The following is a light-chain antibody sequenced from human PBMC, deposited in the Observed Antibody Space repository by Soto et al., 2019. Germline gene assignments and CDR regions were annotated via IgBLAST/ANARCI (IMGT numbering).Light chain of an antibody. J-gene: IGLJ2*01. CDR3: SSYAGSKTYVI. CDR2: EVS. V-gene: IGLV2-8*01. Sequence: QSALTQPPSASGSPGQSVTISCTGSSSDVGDYNYVSWYQQPPGKAPKLIIYEVSKRPSEVPDRFSGSKSGNTASLTVSGLQAEDEADYYCSSYAGSKTYVIFGGGTKLTVL. CDR1: SSDVGDYNY.